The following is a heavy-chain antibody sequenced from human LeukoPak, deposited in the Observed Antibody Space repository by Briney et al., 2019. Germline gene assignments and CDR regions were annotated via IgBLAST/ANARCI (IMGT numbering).Heavy chain of an antibody. CDR1: Y. D-gene: IGHD5-24*01. J-gene: IGHJ4*02. CDR3: ARDSGYRPPYY. Sequence: YWGWIRQPPGKGLEWVSYISSSGSTIYYADSVKGRFTISRDNAKNSLYLQMNSLRAEDTAVYYCARDSGYRPPYYWGQGTLVTVSS. V-gene: IGHV3-11*01. CDR2: ISSSGSTI.